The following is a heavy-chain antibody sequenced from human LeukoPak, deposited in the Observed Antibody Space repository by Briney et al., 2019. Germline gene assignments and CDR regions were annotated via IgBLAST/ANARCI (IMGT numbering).Heavy chain of an antibody. D-gene: IGHD6-19*01. CDR3: AKEGGERIAVAASYFQH. J-gene: IGHJ1*01. V-gene: IGHV3-30*18. CDR1: GFTFSNYA. CDR2: ISYDGSNK. Sequence: GGSLRLSRAASGFTFSNYAIHWVRQAPGKGLEGVAIISYDGSNKYYADSVKGRFTISRDNSKNTLYLQMNSLRAEDTAVYYCAKEGGERIAVAASYFQHWGQGTLVTVSS.